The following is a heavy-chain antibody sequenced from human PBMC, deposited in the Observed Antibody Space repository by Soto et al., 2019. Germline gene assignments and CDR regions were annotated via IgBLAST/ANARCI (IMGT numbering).Heavy chain of an antibody. CDR1: SGSISSSNW. CDR2: IYHSGST. V-gene: IGHV4-4*02. J-gene: IGHJ3*02. Sequence: QVQLQESGPGLVKPSGTLSLTCAVSSGSISSSNWWSWVRQPPGKGLEWIGEIYHSGSTNYNPSLTSRVTISVDKSKNQFSLKLSSVTAADTAVYYYARGTYNWNGLDAFDIWGQGTMVTVSS. D-gene: IGHD1-20*01. CDR3: ARGTYNWNGLDAFDI.